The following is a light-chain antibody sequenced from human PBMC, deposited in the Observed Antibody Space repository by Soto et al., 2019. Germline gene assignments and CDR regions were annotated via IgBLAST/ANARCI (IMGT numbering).Light chain of an antibody. CDR2: GAY. CDR1: RSISSRY. V-gene: IGKV3-20*01. Sequence: EIVLTQSPDTLSLSPGEGATLSCRAGRSISSRYLAWYQQRSGQPPRLLIHGAYSRAPGIPDRFSGSGSGTGFTLTISRLEPEDVAYYYCQKYSYSPITFGQGTKLEIK. CDR3: QKYSYSPIT. J-gene: IGKJ2*01.